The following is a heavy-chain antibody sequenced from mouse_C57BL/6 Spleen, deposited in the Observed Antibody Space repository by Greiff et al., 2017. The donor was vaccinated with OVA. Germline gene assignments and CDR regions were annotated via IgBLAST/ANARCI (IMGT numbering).Heavy chain of an antibody. D-gene: IGHD1-1*01. CDR2: IYPSDSET. V-gene: IGHV1-61*01. CDR3: ARFLLHGKYFDV. CDR1: GYTFTSYW. Sequence: HVQLQQPGAELVRPGSSVKLSCKASGYTFTSYWMDWVKQRPGQGLEWIGNIYPSDSETHYNQKFKDKATLTVDKSSSTAYMQLSSLTSEDSAVYYCARFLLHGKYFDVWGTGTTVTVSS. J-gene: IGHJ1*03.